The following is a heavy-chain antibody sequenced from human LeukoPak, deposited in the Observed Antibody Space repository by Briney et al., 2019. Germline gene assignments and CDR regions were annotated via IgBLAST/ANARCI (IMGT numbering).Heavy chain of an antibody. CDR1: GGFISTYY. J-gene: IGHJ4*01. CDR3: GRGVRSRWYPIDY. D-gene: IGHD6-13*01. Sequence: SETLSLICTVSGGFISTYYGRWLREPREGGVEGIVDMYYRWSTNYNPSRKGRVTISVDKSKGHFSLGLNSVAAGGTALFYCGRGVRSRWYPIDYWGQRTLLTVSS. V-gene: IGHV4-59*01. CDR2: MYYRWST.